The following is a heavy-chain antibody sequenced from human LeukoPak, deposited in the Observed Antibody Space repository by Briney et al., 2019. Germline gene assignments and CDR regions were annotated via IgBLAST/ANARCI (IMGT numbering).Heavy chain of an antibody. CDR1: GYTFTSYY. Sequence: ASVKVSCKASGYTFTSYYMHWVRQAPGQGLEWMGIINPSGGSTSYAQKFQGRVTMTRDMSTSTVYMELSSLRSEDTAVYYCARDIVVVPAAISWFDPWGQRTLVTVSS. J-gene: IGHJ5*02. V-gene: IGHV1-46*01. CDR3: ARDIVVVPAAISWFDP. CDR2: INPSGGST. D-gene: IGHD2-2*02.